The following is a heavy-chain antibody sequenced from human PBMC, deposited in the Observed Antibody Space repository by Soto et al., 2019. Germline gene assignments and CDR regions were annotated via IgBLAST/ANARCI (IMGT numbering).Heavy chain of an antibody. Sequence: GGSLSLSSAASGFTFSSYSMNWVRQAPGRGLEWVSSISSSSSYIYYADSVKGRFTISRDNAKNSLYLQMNSLRAEDTAVYYCARDVVVPSRAWIAYYYYYGMDVWGQGTTVTVS. CDR3: ARDVVVPSRAWIAYYYYYGMDV. J-gene: IGHJ6*02. V-gene: IGHV3-21*01. CDR1: GFTFSSYS. D-gene: IGHD2-2*01. CDR2: ISSSSSYI.